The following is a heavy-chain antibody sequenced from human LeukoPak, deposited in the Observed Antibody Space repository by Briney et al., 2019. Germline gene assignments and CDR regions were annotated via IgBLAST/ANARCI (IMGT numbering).Heavy chain of an antibody. J-gene: IGHJ5*02. CDR1: GGSLSSYY. CDR3: ARYSNAVAGARWFDH. Sequence: PSETLSFTCTVSGGSLSSYYWSWIRQPPGKELEWIGYIYYSGSTNYNPSLKSRVTISLDTSKNQFSLKLSSVTAADTAVYFCARYSNAVAGARWFDHWGQGTLVTVSS. D-gene: IGHD2-21*01. CDR2: IYYSGST. V-gene: IGHV4-59*01.